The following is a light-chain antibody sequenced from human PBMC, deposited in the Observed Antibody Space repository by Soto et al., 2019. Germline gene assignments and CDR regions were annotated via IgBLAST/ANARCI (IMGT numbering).Light chain of an antibody. J-gene: IGKJ1*01. Sequence: EIVLTQSPGTLSLSPGERATLSCRASQSVSSSLAWYQQKPGQAPRLVIYGASSRATGIPDRFSGSGSGTDFTLTISRLEPEDFAVYYCQQYDTSLWTFGQGTKVDIK. CDR1: QSVSSS. CDR3: QQYDTSLWT. V-gene: IGKV3-20*01. CDR2: GAS.